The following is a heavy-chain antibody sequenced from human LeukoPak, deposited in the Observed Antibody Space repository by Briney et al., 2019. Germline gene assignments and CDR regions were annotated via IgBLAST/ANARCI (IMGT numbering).Heavy chain of an antibody. CDR2: IYHSGST. D-gene: IGHD2-21*02. Sequence: SQTLSLTCTVSGGSISSGGYYWSWIRQPPGKGLEWIGYIYHSGSTYYNPSLKSRVTISVDRSENQFSLKLSSVTAADTAVYYCARSGDRYYYYYYGMDVWGQGTTVTVSS. CDR1: GGSISSGGYY. CDR3: ARSGDRYYYYYYGMDV. V-gene: IGHV4-30-2*01. J-gene: IGHJ6*02.